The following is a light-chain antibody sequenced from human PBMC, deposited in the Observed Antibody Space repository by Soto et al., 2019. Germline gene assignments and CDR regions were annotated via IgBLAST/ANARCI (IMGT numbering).Light chain of an antibody. CDR3: QQYGSSLWT. Sequence: EIVLTQSPGTLSLSPGERATLSCRASQSVSSSYLAWYQQKPGQAPRLLIYGASSRATGIPDRFSGSGSGTDFTLTISRLKPEDFAVYYCQQYGSSLWTFGQGTKVE. J-gene: IGKJ1*01. CDR2: GAS. V-gene: IGKV3-20*01. CDR1: QSVSSSY.